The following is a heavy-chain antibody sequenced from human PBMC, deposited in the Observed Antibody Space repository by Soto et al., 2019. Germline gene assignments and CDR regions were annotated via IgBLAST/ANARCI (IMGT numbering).Heavy chain of an antibody. V-gene: IGHV5-51*01. CDR3: ARGYCTTRICDTWFAP. CDR1: GYAFSSYW. Sequence: GESLKISCRASGYAFSSYWVAWVRQMPGKGLEWMGIIYPGDSDTRYSPSFQGQVTISVDKSITTAYLQWSSLKASDTAIYYCARGYCTTRICDTWFAPWGQGTLVTGSS. CDR2: IYPGDSDT. J-gene: IGHJ5*02. D-gene: IGHD2-8*01.